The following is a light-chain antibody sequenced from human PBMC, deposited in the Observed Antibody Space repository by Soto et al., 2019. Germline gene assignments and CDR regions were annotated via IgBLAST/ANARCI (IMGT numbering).Light chain of an antibody. CDR2: KAS. J-gene: IGKJ2*01. CDR1: QSISSW. Sequence: DIQMTQSPSTLSASVGDRVTITCRASQSISSWLAWYQQKPGKAPKLLIYKASSLESGVPSRFSGSGSGTEFTLTINSLQPDDFATYYCQHYSSNLYTFGQGTKLEIK. V-gene: IGKV1-5*03. CDR3: QHYSSNLYT.